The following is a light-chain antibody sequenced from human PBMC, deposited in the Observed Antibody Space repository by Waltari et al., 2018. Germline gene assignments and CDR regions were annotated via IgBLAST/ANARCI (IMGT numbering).Light chain of an antibody. CDR1: QVINNL. CDR3: QKADSFPPYT. J-gene: IGKJ2*01. Sequence: DIQMTQSPSSVSASVGHTVTITCRARQVINNLLAWFQQKPGKTPKLLISAASSLRSGVPSRFSGSGFGTDFTLTISNLQPEDFAIYYCQKADSFPPYTFGQGTKVEIQ. V-gene: IGKV1-12*01. CDR2: AAS.